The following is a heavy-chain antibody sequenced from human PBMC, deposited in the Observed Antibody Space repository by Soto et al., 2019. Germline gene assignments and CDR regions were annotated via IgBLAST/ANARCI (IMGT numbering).Heavy chain of an antibody. CDR3: ARDSFFRQQRRWDYFDY. J-gene: IGHJ4*02. CDR2: IWYDGSNK. Sequence: QVQLVESGGGVVQPGRSLRLSCAASGFTFSSYGMHWVRQAPGKGLEWLAVIWYDGSNKYYADSVKGRFTISRDNSKNTLYLQMNSLRAEDTAVYYCARDSFFRQQRRWDYFDYWGQGTLVTVSS. D-gene: IGHD6-13*01. CDR1: GFTFSSYG. V-gene: IGHV3-33*01.